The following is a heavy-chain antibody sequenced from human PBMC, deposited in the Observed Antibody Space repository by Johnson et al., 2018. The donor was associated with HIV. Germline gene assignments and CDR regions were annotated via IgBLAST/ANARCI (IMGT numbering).Heavy chain of an antibody. CDR1: GFTFSSYG. V-gene: IGHV3-48*04. CDR2: ISSSSSTT. J-gene: IGHJ3*02. Sequence: VQLVESGGGVVQPGGSLRLSCAASGFTFSSYGMHWVRQAPGKGLEWVSYISSSSSTTYYADSVKGRFTISRDNAKNSLYLQMNSLRAGDTAVYYCARGLGSYSSGYPMLDAFDIWGQGTMVTVSS. CDR3: ARGLGSYSSGYPMLDAFDI. D-gene: IGHD3-22*01.